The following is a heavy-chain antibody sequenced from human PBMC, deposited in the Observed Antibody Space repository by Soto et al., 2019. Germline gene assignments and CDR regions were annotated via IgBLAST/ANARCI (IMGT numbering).Heavy chain of an antibody. J-gene: IGHJ6*02. D-gene: IGHD5-18*01. CDR3: ARGSRDVDTAMEEMDV. V-gene: IGHV4-31*03. CDR2: IYYSGST. Sequence: QVQLQESGPGLVKPSQTLSLTCTVSGGSISSGGYYWSWIRQHPGKGLEWIGYIYYSGSTYYNPSLKSRVTRSVDTSKNQFSLKLSSVTAADTAVYYCARGSRDVDTAMEEMDVWGQGTTVTVSS. CDR1: GGSISSGGYY.